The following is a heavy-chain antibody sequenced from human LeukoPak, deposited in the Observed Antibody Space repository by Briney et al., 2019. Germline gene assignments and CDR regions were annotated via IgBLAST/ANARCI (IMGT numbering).Heavy chain of an antibody. D-gene: IGHD3-16*01. Sequence: GGSLRLSCAASGFTFSSYAMSGVRQAPGKGLEWVSAISGSGGSTYYADSVKGRFTISRDNSKNTLYLQMNSLRAEDTAVYYCAKVDVWEMITFGGVDYWGQGTLVTVSS. CDR3: AKVDVWEMITFGGVDY. V-gene: IGHV3-23*01. J-gene: IGHJ4*02. CDR2: ISGSGGST. CDR1: GFTFSSYA.